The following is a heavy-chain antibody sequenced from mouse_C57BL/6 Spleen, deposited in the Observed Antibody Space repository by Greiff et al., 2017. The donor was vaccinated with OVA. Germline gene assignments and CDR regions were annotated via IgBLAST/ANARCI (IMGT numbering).Heavy chain of an antibody. D-gene: IGHD2-3*01. CDR3: ARADDGYKRYFDV. J-gene: IGHJ1*03. Sequence: EVKVVESGGGLVKPGGSLKLSCAASGFTFSSYAMSWVRQTPEKRLEWVATISDGGSYTYYPDNVKGRFTISRDNAKNNLYLQMSHLKSEDTAMYYCARADDGYKRYFDVWGTGTTVTVSS. CDR1: GFTFSSYA. V-gene: IGHV5-4*03. CDR2: ISDGGSYT.